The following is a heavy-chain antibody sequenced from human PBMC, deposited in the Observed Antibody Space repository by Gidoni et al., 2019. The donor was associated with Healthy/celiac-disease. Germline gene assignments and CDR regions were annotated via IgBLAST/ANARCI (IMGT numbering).Heavy chain of an antibody. J-gene: IGHJ6*02. CDR3: ARYYGSGDSYGMDV. D-gene: IGHD3-10*01. CDR2: ISSSSSYI. CDR1: GFTLRSYS. Sequence: EVQLVESGGGLVQPGGSLILSCSASGFTLRSYSMNWVRQAPGKGLEWVSSISSSSSYIYYADSVKGRFTISRDNAKNSLYLQMNSLRAEDTAVYYCARYYGSGDSYGMDVWGQGTTVTVSS. V-gene: IGHV3-21*01.